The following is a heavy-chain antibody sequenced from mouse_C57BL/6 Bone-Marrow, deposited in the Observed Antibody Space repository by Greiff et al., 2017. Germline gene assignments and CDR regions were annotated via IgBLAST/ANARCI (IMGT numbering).Heavy chain of an antibody. D-gene: IGHD1-1*01. J-gene: IGHJ2*01. V-gene: IGHV5-12*01. CDR3: ARLYGSSYGFDY. CDR2: ISNGGGST. CDR1: GFTFSDYY. Sequence: DVKLVESGGGLVQPGGSLKLSCAASGFTFSDYYMYWVRQTPEKRLEWVAYISNGGGSTYYPDTVKGRFTISRDNAKNTLYLQMSRLKSEDTAMYYCARLYGSSYGFDYWGQGTTLTVSS.